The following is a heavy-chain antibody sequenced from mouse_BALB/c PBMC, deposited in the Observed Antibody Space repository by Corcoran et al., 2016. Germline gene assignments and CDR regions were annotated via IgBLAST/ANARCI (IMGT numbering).Heavy chain of an antibody. D-gene: IGHD6-2*01. J-gene: IGHJ4*01. Sequence: DVQLQESGPGLVKPSQSLSLTCSVTGYSITSGYYWNWIRQFPGNKLEWMGYISYDGSNNYNPSHKNRISITSDTSKNQFFLKLNSVTTEDTATYYCARLVGYAMDYWGQGTSVTVSS. V-gene: IGHV3-6*02. CDR1: GYSITSGYY. CDR2: ISYDGSN. CDR3: ARLVGYAMDY.